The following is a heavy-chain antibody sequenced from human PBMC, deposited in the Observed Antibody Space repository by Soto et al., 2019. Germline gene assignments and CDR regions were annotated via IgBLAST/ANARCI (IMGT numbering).Heavy chain of an antibody. J-gene: IGHJ5*02. D-gene: IGHD2-21*01. CDR3: ASNAPILGGGDNWFDP. CDR1: GFTFSSYG. V-gene: IGHV3-30-3*01. CDR2: ISYDGSNE. Sequence: QVQLVESGGGVVQPGRSLRLSCAASGFTFSSYGMHWVRQAPGKGLECVAVISYDGSNEYYAGSVKGRFTISRDNSKNTLYLHMNSVRAEDTAVYYCASNAPILGGGDNWFDPWGQGTLVTVSS.